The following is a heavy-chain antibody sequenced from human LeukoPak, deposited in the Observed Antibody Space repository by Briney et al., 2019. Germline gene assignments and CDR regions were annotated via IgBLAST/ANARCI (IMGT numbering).Heavy chain of an antibody. CDR2: IYTSGST. CDR3: ARLLSSTETYYYYYYMDV. J-gene: IGHJ6*03. CDR1: GGSISSYY. Sequence: SETLSLTCTVSGGSISSYYWSWIRQPPGKGLEWIGYIYTSGSTNYNPSLKSRVTISVDTSKNQFSLKLSSVTAADTAVYYCARLLSSTETYYYYYYMDVWGKGTTVTVSS. D-gene: IGHD6-6*01. V-gene: IGHV4-4*09.